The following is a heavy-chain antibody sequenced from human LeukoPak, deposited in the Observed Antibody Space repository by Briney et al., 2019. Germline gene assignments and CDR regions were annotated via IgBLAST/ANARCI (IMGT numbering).Heavy chain of an antibody. D-gene: IGHD2-15*01. V-gene: IGHV1-18*01. J-gene: IGHJ5*02. CDR2: VSGYNGNT. CDR3: ARDHCSGRSCEREDWFDP. Sequence: GASVKVSCKASGYTFTSYGISWVRQAPGQGLEWMGWVSGYNGNTNYAQKFQGRVTMTTDTFTSTAYMELRSLRSDDTAVYYCARDHCSGRSCEREDWFDPWGQGTLVTVSS. CDR1: GYTFTSYG.